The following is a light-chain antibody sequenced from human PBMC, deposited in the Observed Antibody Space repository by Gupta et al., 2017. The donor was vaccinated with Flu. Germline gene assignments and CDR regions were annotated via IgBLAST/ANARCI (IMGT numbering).Light chain of an antibody. V-gene: IGLV1-44*01. J-gene: IGLJ1*01. CDR1: TSNIGRNS. CDR2: TDN. Sequence: VTISCSGDTSNIGRNSVDWYQQLPGADPKLLIFTDNVRPSGVPDRFSGSKSGTAASLVITGLQSEDEGDYYCASWEDTLRGLYVCGSGTAVTVL. CDR3: ASWEDTLRGLYV.